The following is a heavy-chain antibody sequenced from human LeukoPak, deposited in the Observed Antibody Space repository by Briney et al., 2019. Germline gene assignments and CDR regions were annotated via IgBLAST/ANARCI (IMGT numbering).Heavy chain of an antibody. CDR1: GGTFSSYA. D-gene: IGHD6-19*01. J-gene: IGHJ4*02. Sequence: ASVKVSCKASGGTFSSYAISWVRQAPGQGLEWMGGIIPIFGTANYAQKFQGRVTITADESTSTAYMELSSLRSEDTAVYYCAGSQWRNGMGDYWGQGTLVTVSS. CDR3: AGSQWRNGMGDY. CDR2: IIPIFGTA. V-gene: IGHV1-69*13.